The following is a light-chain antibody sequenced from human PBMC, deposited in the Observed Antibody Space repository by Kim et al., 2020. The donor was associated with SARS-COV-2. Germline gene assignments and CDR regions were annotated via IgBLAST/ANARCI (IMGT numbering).Light chain of an antibody. CDR3: QQYGYSLS. Sequence: VSPGERATLAGRASQSVSSSYLAWYQLKPGQAPRLLIYGASSRATGIPDRFSGSGSGTDFTLTISRLEPEEFAVYYCQQYGYSLSFGGGTKVDIK. V-gene: IGKV3-20*01. CDR1: QSVSSSY. J-gene: IGKJ4*01. CDR2: GAS.